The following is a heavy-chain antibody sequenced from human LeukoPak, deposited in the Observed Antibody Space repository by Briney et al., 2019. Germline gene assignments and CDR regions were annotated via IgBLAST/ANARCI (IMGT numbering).Heavy chain of an antibody. CDR1: GYTFTIYG. D-gene: IGHD2-2*01. J-gene: IGHJ4*02. CDR3: ARDLVVGFVVVPAAMGY. V-gene: IGHV1-2*04. CDR2: INPNSGGT. Sequence: GASVKVSCKASGYTFTIYGITWVRQAPGQGLEWMGWINPNSGGTDYAQKFQGWVTMTRDTSISTAYMGLSRLRSDDTAVYYCARDLVVGFVVVPAAMGYWGQGTLVTVSS.